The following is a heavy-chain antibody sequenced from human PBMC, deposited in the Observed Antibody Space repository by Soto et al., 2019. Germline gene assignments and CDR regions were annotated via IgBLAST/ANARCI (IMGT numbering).Heavy chain of an antibody. CDR3: ERVLDPDTAIDY. D-gene: IGHD5-18*01. V-gene: IGHV3-53*01. Sequence: GGSLRLSCAASGFTVSSNYMSWVRQAPGKGLEWVSVIYSGGSTYYADSVKGRFTISRDNSKNTLYLQMNSLRAEDTAVYYCERVLDPDTAIDYWGQGTLVTVSS. CDR2: IYSGGST. J-gene: IGHJ4*02. CDR1: GFTVSSNY.